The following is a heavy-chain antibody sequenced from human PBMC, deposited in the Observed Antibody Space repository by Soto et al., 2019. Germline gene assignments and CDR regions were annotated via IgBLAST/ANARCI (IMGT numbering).Heavy chain of an antibody. Sequence: QENLVESGGGVVQPGASLRLSCAASRFTFRIYDMHWVRQAPGKGLEWVALIWSDGSRTFYADSVKGRFTISRDNSKGTLYRQLSGLRAEDSAVYYCAGEPKGGAYDMDVWGQGTTVTVSS. V-gene: IGHV3-33*01. CDR3: AGEPKGGAYDMDV. CDR1: RFTFRIYD. J-gene: IGHJ6*02. CDR2: IWSDGSRT. D-gene: IGHD3-16*01.